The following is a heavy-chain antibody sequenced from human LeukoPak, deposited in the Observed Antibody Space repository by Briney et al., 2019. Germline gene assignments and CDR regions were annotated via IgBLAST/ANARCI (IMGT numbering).Heavy chain of an antibody. CDR2: IDPSDSDT. CDR3: ARQGGLHYYAMDV. CDR1: GXSFTTYC. J-gene: IGHJ6*02. V-gene: IGHV5-10-1*01. Sequence: GESLRISFKGSGXSFTTYCISWVRQMPGKGLEWMGTIDPSDSDTNYSPSFQGHVTISADKSISTAYLQWSLKASDTAMYYCARQGGLHYYAMDVWGQGTTVTVSS. D-gene: IGHD5-24*01.